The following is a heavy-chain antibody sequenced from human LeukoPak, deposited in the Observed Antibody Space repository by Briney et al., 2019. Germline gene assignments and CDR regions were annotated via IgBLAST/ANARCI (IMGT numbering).Heavy chain of an antibody. CDR3: ASMVRGPVGYFDY. D-gene: IGHD3-10*01. J-gene: IGHJ4*02. Sequence: GGSLRLSCAASGFTFSSYAMSWVRQAPGKGLEWVSAISGSGGSTYYADSVKGRFTISRDNSKNTLYLQMNSLRAEDTAIYYCASMVRGPVGYFDYWGQGTLVTVSS. V-gene: IGHV3-23*01. CDR2: ISGSGGST. CDR1: GFTFSSYA.